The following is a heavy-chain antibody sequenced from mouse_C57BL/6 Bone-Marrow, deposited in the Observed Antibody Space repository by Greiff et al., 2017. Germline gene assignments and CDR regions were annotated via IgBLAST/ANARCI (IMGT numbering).Heavy chain of an antibody. Sequence: VQLQQSGAELVRPGASVKLSCTASGFNIKDDYMHWVKQRPEQGLEWIGWIDPENGDTEYASKFQGKATITADTSSNTAYLQLSSLTSEDTAVYYCTTFPLITTVVATDYFDYWGQGTTLTVS. CDR1: GFNIKDDY. CDR2: IDPENGDT. CDR3: TTFPLITTVVATDYFDY. D-gene: IGHD1-1*01. J-gene: IGHJ2*01. V-gene: IGHV14-4*01.